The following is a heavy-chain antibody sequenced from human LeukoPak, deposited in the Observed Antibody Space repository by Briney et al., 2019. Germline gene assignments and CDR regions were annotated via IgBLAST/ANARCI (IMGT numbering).Heavy chain of an antibody. CDR1: GFTFSNAW. CDR2: IKSKTDGGTT. D-gene: IGHD3-22*01. J-gene: IGHJ4*02. CDR3: STTYYYDSSEGY. V-gene: IGHV3-15*07. Sequence: GGSLGLSCAASGFTFSNAWMNWVRQAPGKGLEWVGRIKSKTDGGTTDYAAPVKGRFTISRDDSKNTLYLQMNSLETEDTAVYYCSTTYYYDSSEGYWGQGTLVTVSS.